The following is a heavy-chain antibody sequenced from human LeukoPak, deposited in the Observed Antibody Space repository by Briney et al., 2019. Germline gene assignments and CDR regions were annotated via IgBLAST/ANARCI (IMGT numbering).Heavy chain of an antibody. J-gene: IGHJ3*02. Sequence: ASVKVSCKASGGTFSSYAISWVRQPPGQGLEWVGGIIPIFGTANYAQKFQGRVTITADKSTSTAYIELSSLRSEDTAVYYCASEVAGSYLFDAFDIWGQGTMVTVSS. CDR3: ASEVAGSYLFDAFDI. CDR2: IIPIFGTA. CDR1: GGTFSSYA. D-gene: IGHD3-10*01. V-gene: IGHV1-69*06.